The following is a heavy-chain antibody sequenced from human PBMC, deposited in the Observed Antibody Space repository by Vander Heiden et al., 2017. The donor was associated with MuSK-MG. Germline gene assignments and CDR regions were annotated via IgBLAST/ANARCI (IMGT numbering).Heavy chain of an antibody. D-gene: IGHD2-21*02. CDR3: AREGPCDWPTPFDY. V-gene: IGHV4-34*01. CDR1: GGSFSGYY. Sequence: QVQLQQWGAGLLKPSETLSLTCAVYGGSFSGYYWSWIRQPPGKGLEWIGEINHSGSTNYNPSLKSRVTISVDTSKNQFSLKLNSVTAADTAVYYCAREGPCDWPTPFDYWGHGTLVTVSS. CDR2: INHSGST. J-gene: IGHJ4*01.